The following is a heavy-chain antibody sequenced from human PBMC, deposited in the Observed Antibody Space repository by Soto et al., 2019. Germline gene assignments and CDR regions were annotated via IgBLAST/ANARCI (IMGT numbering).Heavy chain of an antibody. CDR3: ARVNYDILTGPLGMDV. Sequence: LRLSCAASGFTFSSYDMHWVRQATGKGLEWVSAIGTAGDTYYPGSVKGRFTISRENAKNSLYLQMNSLRAEDTAVYYCARVNYDILTGPLGMDVWGQGTTVTVSS. CDR1: GFTFSSYD. J-gene: IGHJ6*02. V-gene: IGHV3-13*01. CDR2: IGTAGDT. D-gene: IGHD3-9*01.